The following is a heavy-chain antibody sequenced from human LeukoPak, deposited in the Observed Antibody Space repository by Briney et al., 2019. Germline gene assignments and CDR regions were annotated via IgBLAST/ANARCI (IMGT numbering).Heavy chain of an antibody. CDR2: IYYSGST. CDR1: GDSISSYY. Sequence: PSETLSLTCTVSGDSISSYYWSWIRQPPGKGLKWIGYIYYSGSTNYNPSLKSRVTISVDTSKNQFSLKLSSVTAADTAVYYCARVLSKWGYNFDYWGQGTLVTVSS. J-gene: IGHJ4*02. D-gene: IGHD7-27*01. V-gene: IGHV4-59*01. CDR3: ARVLSKWGYNFDY.